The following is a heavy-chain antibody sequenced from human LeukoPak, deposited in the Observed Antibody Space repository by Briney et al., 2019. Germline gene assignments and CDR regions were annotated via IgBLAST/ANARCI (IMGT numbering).Heavy chain of an antibody. J-gene: IGHJ3*01. CDR2: ICYSGST. CDR1: GGSISSTSYY. CDR3: AKAGVRYFDSSGLYAFDF. D-gene: IGHD3-22*01. V-gene: IGHV4-39*01. Sequence: PSETLSPTCAVSGGSISSTSYYWAWIRQPPGKGLEWIGTICYSGSTYHNPSLKSRVTLSVDTSRNQFSLRLSSVDAADTAVYYCAKAGVRYFDSSGLYAFDFWGQGTTVTVSS.